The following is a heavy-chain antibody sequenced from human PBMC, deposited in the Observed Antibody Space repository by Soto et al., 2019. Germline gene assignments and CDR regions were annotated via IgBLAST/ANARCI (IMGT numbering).Heavy chain of an antibody. Sequence: QVQLVQSGAEVKKPGSSVKVSCKASGGTFSSYAISWVRQAPGQGLEWMGGIIPIFGTANYAQKFQGRVTITADESTSTAYMELISVRSKDTAVYYCARTKVTQWSVVSYGMDVWGQGTTVTVSS. J-gene: IGHJ6*02. CDR2: IIPIFGTA. CDR1: GGTFSSYA. V-gene: IGHV1-69*19. D-gene: IGHD5-18*01. CDR3: ARTKVTQWSVVSYGMDV.